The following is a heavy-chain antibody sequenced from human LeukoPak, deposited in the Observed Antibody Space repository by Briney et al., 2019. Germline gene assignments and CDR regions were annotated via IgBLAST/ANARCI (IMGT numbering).Heavy chain of an antibody. D-gene: IGHD1-1*01. V-gene: IGHV3-15*01. Sequence: GGSLRLSCAASGFTFSNAWMSWVRQAPGKGLEWVGRIKSKTDGGTTDYAAPVKGRFTISRDDSKNTLYLQMNSLKTEDTAVYYCTTDPENWNDPNWFDPWGQGTLVTVSS. CDR2: IKSKTDGGTT. CDR1: GFTFSNAW. J-gene: IGHJ5*02. CDR3: TTDPENWNDPNWFDP.